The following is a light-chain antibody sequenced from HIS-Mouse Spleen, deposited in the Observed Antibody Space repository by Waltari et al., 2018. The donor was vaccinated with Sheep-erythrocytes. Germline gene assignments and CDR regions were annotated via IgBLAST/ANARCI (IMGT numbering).Light chain of an antibody. CDR1: SSDVGCYNS. CDR3: SSYTSSSTWV. V-gene: IGLV2-14*01. J-gene: IGLJ3*02. Sequence: QSALTQPASVSGSPGQSITISCTGTSSDVGCYNSVSWYHQHPGKAPKLMIYEVSNRPSGVSNRFSGSKSGNTASLTISGLQAEDEADYYCSSYTSSSTWVFGGGTKLTVL. CDR2: EVS.